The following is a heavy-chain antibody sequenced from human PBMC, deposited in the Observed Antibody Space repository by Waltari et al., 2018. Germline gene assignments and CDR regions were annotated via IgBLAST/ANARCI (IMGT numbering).Heavy chain of an antibody. CDR2: IKQDGREK. D-gene: IGHD5-12*01. CDR1: GFTFSSYW. V-gene: IGHV3-7*01. Sequence: EVQLVESGGGLVQPGGSLRLSCAASGFTFSSYWMSWVRQAPGKGLEWVANIKQDGREKYYVDSVKGRFTISRDNAKNSLYLQMNSLRAEDTAVYYCARVAYSGYAYYYYYMDVWGKGTTVTVSS. CDR3: ARVAYSGYAYYYYYMDV. J-gene: IGHJ6*03.